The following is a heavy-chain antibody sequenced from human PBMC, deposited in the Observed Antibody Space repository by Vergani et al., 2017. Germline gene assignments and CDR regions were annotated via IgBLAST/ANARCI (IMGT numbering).Heavy chain of an antibody. V-gene: IGHV4-30-2*01. CDR1: GDSITNGGFS. CDR2: IFPSGNS. D-gene: IGHD3-10*01. Sequence: QLQLQESGSGLVKPSQTLSLTCAVSGDSITNGGFSWNWIRQPPGKGPEWIGYIFPSGNSDYNPSLKNRVSISLDKSKNQFSLWVNSVTAADTAVYFCAREGITMVRGGGWFDPWGQGTLVTVSS. J-gene: IGHJ5*02. CDR3: AREGITMVRGGGWFDP.